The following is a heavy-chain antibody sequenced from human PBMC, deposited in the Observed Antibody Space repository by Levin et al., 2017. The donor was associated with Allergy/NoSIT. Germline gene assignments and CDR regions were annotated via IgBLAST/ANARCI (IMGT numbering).Heavy chain of an antibody. CDR3: ARGPYDSSGYPALTEDY. CDR1: GYTFTSYG. J-gene: IGHJ4*02. D-gene: IGHD3-22*01. CDR2: ISAYNGNT. Sequence: GESLKISCKASGYTFTSYGISWVRQAPGQGLEWMGWISAYNGNTNYAQKLQGRVTMTTDTSTSTAYMELRSLRSDDTAVYYCARGPYDSSGYPALTEDYWGQGTLVTVSS. V-gene: IGHV1-18*01.